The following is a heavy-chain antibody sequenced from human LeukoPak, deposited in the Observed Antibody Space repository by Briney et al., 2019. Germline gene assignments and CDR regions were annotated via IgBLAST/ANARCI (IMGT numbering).Heavy chain of an antibody. CDR2: IYYSGST. V-gene: IGHV4-61*01. D-gene: IGHD6-19*01. J-gene: IGHJ4*02. CDR1: GGSISSSSYY. CDR3: ASLGIAVANYYFDY. Sequence: SETLSLTCTVSGGSISSSSYYWSWIRQPPGKGLEWIGYIYYSGSTNYNPSLKSRVTISVDTSKNQFSLKLSSVTAADTAVYYCASLGIAVANYYFDYWGQGTLVTVSS.